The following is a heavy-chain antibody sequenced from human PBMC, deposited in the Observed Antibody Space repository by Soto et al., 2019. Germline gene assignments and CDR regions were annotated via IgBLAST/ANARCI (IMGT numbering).Heavy chain of an antibody. V-gene: IGHV3-15*02. CDR3: TTWRREKSCTSISCYGDGAY. D-gene: IGHD2-2*01. Sequence: EVQLVESGGALVKPGESLTLSCAASGFTFNSAWMTWVRQAPGKGLEWVGRIKSRTDGGRVDNSAPVKGRFTISRDDAKNTFYLQMNSLKSGDTAVYYCTTWRREKSCTSISCYGDGAYWGEGTLVTVSS. J-gene: IGHJ4*02. CDR1: GFTFNSAW. CDR2: IKSRTDGGRV.